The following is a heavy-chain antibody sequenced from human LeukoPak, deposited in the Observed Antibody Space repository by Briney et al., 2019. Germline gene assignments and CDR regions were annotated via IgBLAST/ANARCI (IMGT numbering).Heavy chain of an antibody. V-gene: IGHV3-33*01. CDR2: IWYDGSNK. CDR1: GFTFSSYG. D-gene: IGHD1-1*01. J-gene: IGHJ4*02. Sequence: GGSLRLSCAASGFTFSSYGMHWVRQAPGKGLEWVAVIWYDGSNKYYADSVKGRFTISRDYSKNTLYLQMNSLRAEDTAVYYCASGTSSPLDYWGQGTLVTVSS. CDR3: ASGTSSPLDY.